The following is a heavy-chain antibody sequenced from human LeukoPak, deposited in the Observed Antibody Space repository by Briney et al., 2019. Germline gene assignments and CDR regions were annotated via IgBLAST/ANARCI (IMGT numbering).Heavy chain of an antibody. CDR3: ARDRGDFWRGYYYHY. D-gene: IGHD3-3*01. V-gene: IGHV3-21*01. CDR1: GFTFSSYS. CDR2: ISSSSSYI. J-gene: IGHJ4*02. Sequence: GGSLRLSCAASGFTFSSYSMNWVRQAPGKGLEWVSSISSSSSYIYYADSVKGRFTISRDNAKNSLYLQMNSLRAEDTAVYYGARDRGDFWRGYYYHYWAQGPLVTVSS.